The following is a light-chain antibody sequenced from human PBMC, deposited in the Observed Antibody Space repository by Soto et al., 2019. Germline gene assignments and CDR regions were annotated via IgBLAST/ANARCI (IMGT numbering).Light chain of an antibody. V-gene: IGKV3-15*01. Sequence: ERLLTQSPVSLSVFQCERATPSCRASQSVSNNLAWYQQKPGQAPRLLIHGASTRATGIPARFSGSGSGTEFTLTISSLQSEDFAIYYCQRQSNWPRTFGQGTKVDIK. J-gene: IGKJ1*01. CDR2: GAS. CDR3: QRQSNWPRT. CDR1: QSVSNN.